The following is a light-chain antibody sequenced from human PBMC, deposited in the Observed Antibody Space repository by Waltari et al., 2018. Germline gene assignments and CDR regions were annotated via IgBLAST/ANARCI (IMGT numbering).Light chain of an antibody. CDR1: SSDVGGYNL. CDR3: YSYAGSANGV. Sequence: QSALTQPASVSGSPGQSITISCTGTSSDVGGYNLVSWYQQHPDKAPKLVIYGVTKRPSGVSGRFSGSKSGNTASLTIPGLQAEDEADYYCYSYAGSANGVFGGGTTLTVL. V-gene: IGLV2-23*02. CDR2: GVT. J-gene: IGLJ3*02.